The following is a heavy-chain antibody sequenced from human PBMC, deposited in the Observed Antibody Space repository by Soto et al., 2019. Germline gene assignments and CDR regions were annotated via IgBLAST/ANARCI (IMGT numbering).Heavy chain of an antibody. D-gene: IGHD2-2*01. J-gene: IGHJ6*02. CDR2: INAGNGNT. CDR1: GYTFTSYA. Sequence: ASVKVSCKASGYTFTSYAMHWVRQAPGQRLEWMGWINAGNGNTKYSQKFQGRVTITRDTSASTAYMELSSLRSEDTAVYYCASGTIVVVPAAMKAAYYYGMDVWGQGTTVTVSS. V-gene: IGHV1-3*01. CDR3: ASGTIVVVPAAMKAAYYYGMDV.